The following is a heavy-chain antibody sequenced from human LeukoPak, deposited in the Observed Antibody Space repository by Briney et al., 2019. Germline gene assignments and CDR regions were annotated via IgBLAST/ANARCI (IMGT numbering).Heavy chain of an antibody. CDR3: ATSLRGVIMVDY. D-gene: IGHD3-10*01. J-gene: IGHJ4*02. CDR2: ISYDGSNK. CDR1: GFTFSSYA. Sequence: GGSLRLSCAASGFTFSSYAMHWVRQAPGKGLEWVAVISYDGSNKYYADSVKGRFTISRDNSKNTLYLQMNSLRAEDTAVYYCATSLRGVIMVDYWGQGTLVTVSS. V-gene: IGHV3-30-3*01.